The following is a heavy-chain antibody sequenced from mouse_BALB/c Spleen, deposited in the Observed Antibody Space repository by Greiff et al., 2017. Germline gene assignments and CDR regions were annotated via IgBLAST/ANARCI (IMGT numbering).Heavy chain of an antibody. Sequence: EVKLVESGPGLVKTSQSLSLTCSVTGYSITSGYYWNWIRQFPGNKLEWMGYISYDGSNDYNPSLKNRISITRDTSKNQFFLQLNSVTTEDTATYYCARFGGDYFDYWGQGTTLTVSS. CDR2: ISYDGSN. CDR3: ARFGGDYFDY. D-gene: IGHD3-1*01. CDR1: GYSITSGYY. V-gene: IGHV3-6*02. J-gene: IGHJ2*01.